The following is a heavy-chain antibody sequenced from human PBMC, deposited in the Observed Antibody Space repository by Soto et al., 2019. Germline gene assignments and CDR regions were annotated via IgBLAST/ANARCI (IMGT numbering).Heavy chain of an antibody. V-gene: IGHV3-33*01. CDR1: VFTFISYG. CDR3: ARATEASYGMDV. J-gene: IGHJ6*02. CDR2: IWYDGSNK. Sequence: PGWSLRLSCASSVFTFISYGMHWVRQAPGKGLEWVAVIWYDGSNKYYADSVKGRFTISRDNSKNTLYLQMNSLRAEDTAVYYCARATEASYGMDVWGQGNT.